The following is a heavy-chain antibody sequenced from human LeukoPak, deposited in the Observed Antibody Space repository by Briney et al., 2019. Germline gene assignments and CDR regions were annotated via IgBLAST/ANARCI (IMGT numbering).Heavy chain of an antibody. Sequence: PGGSLRLSCAASGFTFRTYWMSWIRQAPGKGLEWVANIKQDGSEKYYVDSVKGRFTISRENAKNSLYLQMNSLRAEDTAVYYCARGSLRYFDWLLYPPFYYYYYYMDVWGKGTTVTISS. V-gene: IGHV3-7*01. J-gene: IGHJ6*03. D-gene: IGHD3-9*01. CDR3: ARGSLRYFDWLLYPPFYYYYYYMDV. CDR2: IKQDGSEK. CDR1: GFTFRTYW.